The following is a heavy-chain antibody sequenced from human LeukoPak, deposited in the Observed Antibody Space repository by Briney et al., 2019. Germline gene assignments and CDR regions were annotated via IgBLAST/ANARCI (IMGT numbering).Heavy chain of an antibody. V-gene: IGHV1-18*01. CDR2: MRAYNGNT. CDR3: ARGRRCSGGSCYPHYFDY. D-gene: IGHD2-15*01. Sequence: ASGKVSCNASHYTVTTYGTSSVRQSPGQRLEWMGWMRAYNGNTNYAQKLQGRVTMTTDTSTCTAYMELRSLRSDDTGVYCCARGRRCSGGSCYPHYFDYWGQGTLVTDSS. CDR1: HYTVTTYG. J-gene: IGHJ4*02.